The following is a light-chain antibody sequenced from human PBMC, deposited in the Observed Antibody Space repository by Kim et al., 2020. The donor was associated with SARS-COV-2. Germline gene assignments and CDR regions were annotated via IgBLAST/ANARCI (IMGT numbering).Light chain of an antibody. Sequence: DIQMTQSPSTLSASVGDRVTITCRASQSISTWLAWYQQKPGKAPKLLIHKASTLESGVPSRFSGSGSGAQFTLTISSLQPDDFATYYCQQYNTYSYTFGQGTKLEI. CDR3: QQYNTYSYT. CDR2: KAS. J-gene: IGKJ2*01. CDR1: QSISTW. V-gene: IGKV1-5*03.